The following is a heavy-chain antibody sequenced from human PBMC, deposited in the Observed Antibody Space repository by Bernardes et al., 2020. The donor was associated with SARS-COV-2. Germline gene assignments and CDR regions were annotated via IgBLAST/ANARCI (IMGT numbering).Heavy chain of an antibody. D-gene: IGHD3-22*01. V-gene: IGHV3-48*01. CDR2: ISSSSDNI. CDR1: GFTFNSHR. Sequence: GGSLRLSCVVSGFTFNSHRMNWVRQAPGKGLEWISHISSSSDNIYYADSVKGRFTISRDNAKNALYLQMNSLRAEDTAVYFCARSSSRDTSGYWLRAYNGMDVWGQGTKVTVSS. J-gene: IGHJ6*02. CDR3: ARSSSRDTSGYWLRAYNGMDV.